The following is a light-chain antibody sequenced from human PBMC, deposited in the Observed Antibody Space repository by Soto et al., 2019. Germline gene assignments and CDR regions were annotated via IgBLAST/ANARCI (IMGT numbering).Light chain of an antibody. J-gene: IGKJ4*01. CDR1: QSVSSY. Sequence: EIVLTQSPATLSLSPGERATLSCRASQSVSSYLAWYQQKPGQAPRLLIYDAPNRATGIPARFSGSGSGTEFPLPISSLEPEDFAIYYCQQRSNWPLTFGGGTKVEIK. CDR2: DAP. CDR3: QQRSNWPLT. V-gene: IGKV3-11*01.